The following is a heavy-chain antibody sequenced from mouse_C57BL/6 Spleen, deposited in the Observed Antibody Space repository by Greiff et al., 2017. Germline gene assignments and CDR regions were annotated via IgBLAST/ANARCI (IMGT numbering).Heavy chain of an antibody. D-gene: IGHD2-1*01. J-gene: IGHJ4*01. CDR2: LYPGSGNT. CDR3: ARVGNGAMDY. V-gene: IGHV1-76*01. CDR1: GYTFTDYY. Sequence: QVQLQQSGAELVRPGASVKLSCKASGYTFTDYYINWVKQRPGQGLEWIARLYPGSGNTYYNEKFKGKATLTAEKSSSTAYMQLSSLTSEDSAVYFCARVGNGAMDYWGQGTSVTVSS.